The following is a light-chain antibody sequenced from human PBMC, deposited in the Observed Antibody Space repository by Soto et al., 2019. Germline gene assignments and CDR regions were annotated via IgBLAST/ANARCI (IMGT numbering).Light chain of an antibody. CDR3: SSYTCSSTLGV. Sequence: ALTQPASVSGSPGQSITISCTGTSSDVGGYNYVSWYQQHPGKAPKLMIYDVSNRPSGVSNRFSGSKSGNTASLTISGLQAEDEADYYCSSYTCSSTLGVFGTGTKVTVL. V-gene: IGLV2-14*01. CDR1: SSDVGGYNY. J-gene: IGLJ1*01. CDR2: DVS.